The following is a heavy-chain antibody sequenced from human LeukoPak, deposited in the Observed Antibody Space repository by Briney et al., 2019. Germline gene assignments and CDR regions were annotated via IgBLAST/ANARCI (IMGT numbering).Heavy chain of an antibody. J-gene: IGHJ6*03. CDR1: GGSFSGYY. CDR2: INHSGST. D-gene: IGHD6-13*01. V-gene: IGHV4-34*01. Sequence: PSETLSLTCAVYGGSFSGYYWSWIRQPPGKGLEWIGEINHSGSTNYNPSLKSRVTISVDTSKNQFSLKLSSVTAADTAVYYCARVLKDPYGYSSSWYNSITTKGYYYYYMDVWGKGTTVTISS. CDR3: ARVLKDPYGYSSSWYNSITTKGYYYYYMDV.